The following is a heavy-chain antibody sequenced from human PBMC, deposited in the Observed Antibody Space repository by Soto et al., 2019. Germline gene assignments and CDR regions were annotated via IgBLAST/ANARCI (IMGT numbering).Heavy chain of an antibody. CDR3: ARLSRPNYYDTTGFFKDNWFDP. V-gene: IGHV1-69*13. J-gene: IGHJ5*02. Sequence: SVKVSCKASGGTFNSYDINWVRQAPGQGLEWMGGIIPIVETPKYAQKFQGRVTITADESTNTVYMELSSLRSEDTAMYYCARLSRPNYYDTTGFFKDNWFDPWGQGTLVTVSS. D-gene: IGHD3-22*01. CDR1: GGTFNSYD. CDR2: IIPIVETP.